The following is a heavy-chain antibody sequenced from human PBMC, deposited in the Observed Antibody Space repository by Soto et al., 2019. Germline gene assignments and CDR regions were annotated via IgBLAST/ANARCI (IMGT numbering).Heavy chain of an antibody. CDR1: GFTFSSYA. J-gene: IGHJ5*02. V-gene: IGHV3-23*01. CDR3: AKDSLIVVVPAAIWFDP. CDR2: ISGSGGST. D-gene: IGHD2-2*01. Sequence: PGGSLRLSCAASGFTFSSYAMSWVRQAPGKGLEWVSAISGSGGSTYYADSVKGRFTISRDNSKNTLYLQMNSLRAEDTAVYYCAKDSLIVVVPAAIWFDPWGQGTLVTVSS.